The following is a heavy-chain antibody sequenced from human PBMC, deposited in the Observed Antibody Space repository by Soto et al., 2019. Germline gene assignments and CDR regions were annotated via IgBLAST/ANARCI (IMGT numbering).Heavy chain of an antibody. CDR2: INPNSGGT. CDR1: GYTFTGYY. CDR3: ARGGGITIFGVVTTNWFDP. J-gene: IGHJ5*02. V-gene: IGHV1-2*04. D-gene: IGHD3-3*01. Sequence: ASVKVSCKASGYTFTGYYMHWVRQAPGQGLEWMGWINPNSGGTNYAQKFQGWVTMTRDTSISTAYMELSRLRSDGTAVYYCARGGGITIFGVVTTNWFDPWGQGTLVTVSS.